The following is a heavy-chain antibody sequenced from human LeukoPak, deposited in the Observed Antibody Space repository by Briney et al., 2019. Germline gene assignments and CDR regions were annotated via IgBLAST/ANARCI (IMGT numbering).Heavy chain of an antibody. CDR1: GYSISSSNW. J-gene: IGHJ3*02. Sequence: PSETLSLTCAVSGYSISSSNWWGWIRQPPGNGLEWIGYIYYSGSTYYNPTLKSRVTMSVDTSKNQFSLKLSSVTAVDTAVYYCARTYYYDSSGYYFPGAFDIWGQGTMVTVSS. V-gene: IGHV4-28*01. CDR2: IYYSGST. CDR3: ARTYYYDSSGYYFPGAFDI. D-gene: IGHD3-22*01.